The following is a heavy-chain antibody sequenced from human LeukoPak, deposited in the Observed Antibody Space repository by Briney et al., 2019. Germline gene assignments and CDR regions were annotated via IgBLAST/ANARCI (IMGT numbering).Heavy chain of an antibody. CDR3: ARDRDYGDFSDAFDI. CDR2: ISYDGSNK. Sequence: GRSLRLSCAASGFTFSSYGMHWVRQAPGKGLEWVAVISYDGSNKYYADSVKGRFTISRDNSKNTLYLQMNSLRAEDTAVYYCARDRDYGDFSDAFDIWGQGTMVTVSS. J-gene: IGHJ3*02. D-gene: IGHD4-17*01. V-gene: IGHV3-30*03. CDR1: GFTFSSYG.